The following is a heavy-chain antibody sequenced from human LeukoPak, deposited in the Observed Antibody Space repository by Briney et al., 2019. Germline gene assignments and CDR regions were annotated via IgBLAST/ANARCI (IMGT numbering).Heavy chain of an antibody. D-gene: IGHD1-1*01. V-gene: IGHV1-69*06. CDR2: IIPIFDTP. Sequence: SVNVSCKASGGTFSSSGINWVRQAPGQGLEWVGGIIPIFDTPNYAHKFQGRVTITADKSTSTAYMELSSLRSEDTAVYYCTRGASNYNDGYYHGMDVWGKGTTVTVSS. CDR3: TRGASNYNDGYYHGMDV. CDR1: GGTFSSSG. J-gene: IGHJ6*04.